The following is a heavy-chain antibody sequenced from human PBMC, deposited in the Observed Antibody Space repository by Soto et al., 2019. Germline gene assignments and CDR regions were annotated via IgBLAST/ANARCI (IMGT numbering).Heavy chain of an antibody. CDR3: AKDLIAVAGTA. J-gene: IGHJ5*02. CDR2: ISYDGSNK. D-gene: IGHD6-19*01. V-gene: IGHV3-30*18. CDR1: GFTFSSYG. Sequence: QVQLVESGGGVVQPGRSLRLSCAASGFTFSSYGMHWVRQAPGKGLEWVAVISYDGSNKYYADSVKGRFTISRDNSKNMLYLQMNSLRAEDTAVYYCAKDLIAVAGTAWGQGTLVTVSS.